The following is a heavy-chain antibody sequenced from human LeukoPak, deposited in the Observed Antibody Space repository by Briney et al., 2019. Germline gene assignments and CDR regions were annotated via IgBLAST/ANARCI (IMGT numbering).Heavy chain of an antibody. CDR3: VVVITAFDY. V-gene: IGHV4-4*07. CDR1: GVSISSYY. J-gene: IGHJ4*02. Sequence: SETLSLTCTVSGVSISSYYWNWIRQPAGKGLEWIGRIYSSGSTNYNPSLKSRVTISVDTSKNQFSLKLSSVTAADTAVYYCVVVITAFDYWGQGTLVTVSS. D-gene: IGHD3-22*01. CDR2: IYSSGST.